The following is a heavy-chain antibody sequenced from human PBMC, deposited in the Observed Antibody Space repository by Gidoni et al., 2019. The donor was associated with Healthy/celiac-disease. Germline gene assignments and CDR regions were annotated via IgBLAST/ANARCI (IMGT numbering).Heavy chain of an antibody. CDR3: ARNVLLWFGDSYYFDY. V-gene: IGHV4-39*01. J-gene: IGHJ4*02. CDR1: GGSLSSSSYY. Sequence: QLQLQESGPGLVKPSETLSLTCTVSGGSLSSSSYYWGWIRQPPGKGLEWIGSIYYSGSTYYNPSLKSRVTISVDTSKNQFSLKLSSVTAADTAVYYCARNVLLWFGDSYYFDYWGQGTLVTVSS. D-gene: IGHD3-10*01. CDR2: IYYSGST.